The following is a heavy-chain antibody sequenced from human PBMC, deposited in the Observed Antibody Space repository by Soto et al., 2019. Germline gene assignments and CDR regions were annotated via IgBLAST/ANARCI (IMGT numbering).Heavy chain of an antibody. CDR2: GHPNSGGT. CDR3: AKELQRGMDV. CDR1: GYTFSVYH. D-gene: IGHD4-4*01. V-gene: IGHV1-2*02. Sequence: QVHLVQSGAEVKQPGASVKVSCKASGYTFSVYHMHWVRQAPGQGLEWMGWGHPNSGGTNYAQSFEGRVTMTRDTSINTAYMELSRLTSDDTAVYYWAKELQRGMDVWGQGTTVTVSS. J-gene: IGHJ6*02.